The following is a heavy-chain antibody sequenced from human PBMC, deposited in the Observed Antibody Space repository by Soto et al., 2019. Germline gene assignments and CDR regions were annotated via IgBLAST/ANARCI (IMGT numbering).Heavy chain of an antibody. D-gene: IGHD3-16*01. CDR1: GESVSANSPA. Sequence: HTLLRTCVISGESVSANSPAWHWIRQSPSSGLEWLGRTYYRSRWYSDYAVSLKSRITVNPCTSKNKFSLHLNSVTPEDTAVYYCARAFPYYVSSDSYLDYWGQGALDTVTS. CDR3: ARAFPYYVSSDSYLDY. V-gene: IGHV6-1*01. J-gene: IGHJ4*02. CDR2: TYYRSRWYS.